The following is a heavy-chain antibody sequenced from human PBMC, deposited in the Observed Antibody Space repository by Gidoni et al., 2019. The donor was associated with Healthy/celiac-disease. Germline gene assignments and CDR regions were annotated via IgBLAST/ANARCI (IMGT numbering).Heavy chain of an antibody. CDR2: ISSSSSTI. CDR3: ARLLVVATLQDAFDI. V-gene: IGHV3-48*01. D-gene: IGHD2-8*02. Sequence: EVQLVESGGGLVQPGGSLRLSCAASGFTFSSYSMNWVRQAPGKGLEWVSYISSSSSTIYYADSVKGRFTISRDNAKNSLYLQMNSLRAEDTAVYYCARLLVVATLQDAFDIWGQGTMVTVSS. J-gene: IGHJ3*02. CDR1: GFTFSSYS.